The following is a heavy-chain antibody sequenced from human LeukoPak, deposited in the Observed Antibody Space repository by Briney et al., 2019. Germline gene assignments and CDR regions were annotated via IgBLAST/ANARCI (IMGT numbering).Heavy chain of an antibody. CDR1: GFTFSSYG. CDR3: ARDRTYYYDSSGYYYPTY. CDR2: IWYDGSNK. J-gene: IGHJ4*02. V-gene: IGHV3-33*01. D-gene: IGHD3-22*01. Sequence: PGRSLRLSCAASGFTFSSYGMHWVRRAPGKGLEWVAVIWYDGSNKYYADSVKGRFTISRDNSKNTLCLQMNSLRAEDTAVYYCARDRTYYYDSSGYYYPTYWGQGTLVTVSS.